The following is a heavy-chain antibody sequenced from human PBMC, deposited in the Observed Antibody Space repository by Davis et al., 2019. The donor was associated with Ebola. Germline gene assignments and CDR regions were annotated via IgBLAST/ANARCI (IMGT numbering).Heavy chain of an antibody. CDR3: ARGESAWYSDS. Sequence: AASVKVSCKSSGGTSSTDAISWVRQAPAQGVEWMGGVIPVTETPNYGQKFQGRVTVTADESTNTAYMELNSLTSDDTAVYYCARGESAWYSDSWGQGTLVIVSS. D-gene: IGHD6-19*01. CDR2: VIPVTETP. V-gene: IGHV1-69*13. J-gene: IGHJ4*02. CDR1: GGTSSTDA.